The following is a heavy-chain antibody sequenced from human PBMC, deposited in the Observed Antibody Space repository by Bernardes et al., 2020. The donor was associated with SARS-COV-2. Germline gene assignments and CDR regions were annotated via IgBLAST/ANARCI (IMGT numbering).Heavy chain of an antibody. CDR1: GFTFPSTT. V-gene: IGHV1-58*01. J-gene: IGHJ5*01. Sequence: SVKVSCKASGFTFPSTTVQWVRQARGQRLEWIGLIAVGGGVTNYAQKFQERVTITWDTSTRTGYMELSSLRSEDTAVYYCAAGPNWFDSWGQGTLVTVSS. CDR2: IAVGGGVT. CDR3: AAGPNWFDS.